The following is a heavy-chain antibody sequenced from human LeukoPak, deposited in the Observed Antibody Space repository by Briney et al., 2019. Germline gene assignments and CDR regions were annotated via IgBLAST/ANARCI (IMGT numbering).Heavy chain of an antibody. V-gene: IGHV3-21*01. CDR1: GFTFSSYS. J-gene: IGHJ4*02. CDR3: AREADDYVWGSYRPPFDY. CDR2: ISSSSSYI. Sequence: GGSLRLSCAASGFTFSSYSMNWDRQAPGKGLEWVSSISSSSSYIYYADSVKGRFTISRDNAKNSLYLQMNSLRAEDTAVYYCAREADDYVWGSYRPPFDYWGQGTLVTVSS. D-gene: IGHD3-16*02.